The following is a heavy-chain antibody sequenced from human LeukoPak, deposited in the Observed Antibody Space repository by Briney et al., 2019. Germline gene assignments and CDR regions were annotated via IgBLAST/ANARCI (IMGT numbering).Heavy chain of an antibody. CDR1: GFTVSSNY. Sequence: GGSLRLSCAASGFTVSSNYMSWVRQAPGKGLEWVSVIYSGGSTYYADSVKGRFTISRDNSKNALYLQMNSLRAEDTAVYYCARDAPWGGDDYWGQGTLVTVSS. V-gene: IGHV3-66*02. CDR2: IYSGGST. D-gene: IGHD3-16*01. J-gene: IGHJ4*02. CDR3: ARDAPWGGDDY.